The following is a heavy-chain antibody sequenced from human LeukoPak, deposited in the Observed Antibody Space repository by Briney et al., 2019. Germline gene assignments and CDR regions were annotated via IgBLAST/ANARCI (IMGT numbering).Heavy chain of an antibody. J-gene: IGHJ4*02. V-gene: IGHV4-4*07. Sequence: PSETLSLTCTVSGYSISSGYYWSWIRQPAGKGLEWIGRIHTSGNTNYNPSLKSRVTMSVDTSKTQFSLKLSSVTAADTAVYYCARDRGSYPYYFDYWGQGTLVTVSS. CDR3: ARDRGSYPYYFDY. CDR1: GYSISSGYY. CDR2: IHTSGNT. D-gene: IGHD1-26*01.